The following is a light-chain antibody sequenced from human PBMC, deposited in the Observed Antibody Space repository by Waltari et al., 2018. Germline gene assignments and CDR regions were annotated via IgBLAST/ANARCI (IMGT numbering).Light chain of an antibody. CDR3: TSYSGSDTVV. V-gene: IGLV2-8*01. CDR2: EVT. Sequence: QAALTQPPSASGSPGQSVTISCTGTRSDLGGYNYVSWYQQHPGKAPKLIIYEVTERPSGVPDRFSGSKSGNTASLTVSGLRTEDEADYYCTSYSGSDTVVFGGGTKLTVL. CDR1: RSDLGGYNY. J-gene: IGLJ2*01.